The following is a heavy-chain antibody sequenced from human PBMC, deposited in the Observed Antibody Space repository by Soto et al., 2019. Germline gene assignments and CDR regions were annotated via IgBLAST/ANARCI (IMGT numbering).Heavy chain of an antibody. V-gene: IGHV4-39*01. D-gene: IGHD6-25*01. J-gene: IGHJ4*02. CDR1: GASISSSFYY. CDR2: IYYSGST. Sequence: SETLSLTCTVSGASISSSFYYWGWIRQPPGKGLEWIGSIYYSGSTYYNPSLASRVIISVDTSKNQFSLKLWSVTAADTAVYYCARRGSVQAAAGFDYWGQGALVTVSS. CDR3: ARRGSVQAAAGFDY.